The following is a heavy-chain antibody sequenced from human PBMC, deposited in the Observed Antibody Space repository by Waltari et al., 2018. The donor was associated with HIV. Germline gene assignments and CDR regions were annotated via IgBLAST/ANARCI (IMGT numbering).Heavy chain of an antibody. Sequence: QITLKESGPTLVKPTQTLTLTCTFSVFSLSTPAVGVGWIRQPPGKALEWLALIYWDDDKRYSPSLKNRFTITKDTSKTQVVLTMTNMDPVDTATYYCAHVGSGLYFYFDFWGPGTLVTVSS. D-gene: IGHD6-19*01. J-gene: IGHJ4*02. CDR3: AHVGSGLYFYFDF. V-gene: IGHV2-5*02. CDR1: VFSLSTPAVG. CDR2: IYWDDDK.